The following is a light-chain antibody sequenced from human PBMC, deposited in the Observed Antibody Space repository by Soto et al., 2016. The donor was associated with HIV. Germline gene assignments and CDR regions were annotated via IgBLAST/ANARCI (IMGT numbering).Light chain of an antibody. J-gene: IGKJ4*01. CDR3: MQGTHWPRVT. CDR2: LGS. V-gene: IGKV2-28*01. CDR1: QSLLHSNGYNY. Sequence: DIVMTQSPLSLPVTPGEPASISCRSSQSLLHSNGYNYLDWYLQKPGQSPQLLIYLGSNRASGVPDRFSGSGSGTDFTLKISRVEAEDVGVYYCMQGTHWPRVTFGGGTKVEIK.